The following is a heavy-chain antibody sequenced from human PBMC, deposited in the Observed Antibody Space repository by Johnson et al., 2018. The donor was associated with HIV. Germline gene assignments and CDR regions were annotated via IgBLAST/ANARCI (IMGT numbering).Heavy chain of an antibody. CDR2: LNWNGGST. CDR3: ARAPYNWNAGLFGAFDM. J-gene: IGHJ3*02. Sequence: VQLVESGGGVVRPGGSLRLSCAASGFTFADYGLSWVRQAPGKGLEWVYGLNWNGGSTRYADSVKGRFIISRDNAKNSLYLQMSSLKAEDTAVYYCARAPYNWNAGLFGAFDMWGRGTKVTVSS. CDR1: GFTFADYG. D-gene: IGHD1-20*01. V-gene: IGHV3-20*04.